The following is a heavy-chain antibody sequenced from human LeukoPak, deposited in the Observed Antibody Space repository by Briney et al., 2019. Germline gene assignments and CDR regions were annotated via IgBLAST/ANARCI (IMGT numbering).Heavy chain of an antibody. CDR3: ARDLGQYYDTSDNWFDP. Sequence: GGTLRLSCAASGFTFSSYGMSWVRQAPGKGLEWVSAISGSGGSTYYADSVKGRFTISRDNSKNTLYLQMNSLRAEDTAVYYCARDLGQYYDTSDNWFDPWGQGTLVTVSS. CDR1: GFTFSSYG. J-gene: IGHJ5*02. CDR2: ISGSGGST. V-gene: IGHV3-23*01. D-gene: IGHD3-22*01.